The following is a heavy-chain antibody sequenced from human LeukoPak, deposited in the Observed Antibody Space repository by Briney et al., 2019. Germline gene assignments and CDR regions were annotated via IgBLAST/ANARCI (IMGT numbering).Heavy chain of an antibody. D-gene: IGHD1-26*01. CDR3: AKDQEWEPYVSWENGPDY. CDR2: ISYDGSNK. Sequence: GGSLRLSCAASGFTFSSYAMSWVRQAPGKGLEWVAVISYDGSNKYYADSVKGRFTISRDNSKNTLYLQMNSLRAEDTAVYYCAKDQEWEPYVSWENGPDYWGQGTLVTVSS. J-gene: IGHJ4*02. CDR1: GFTFSSYA. V-gene: IGHV3-30*18.